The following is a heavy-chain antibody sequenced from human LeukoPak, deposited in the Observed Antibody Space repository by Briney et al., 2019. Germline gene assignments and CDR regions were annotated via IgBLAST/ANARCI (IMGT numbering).Heavy chain of an antibody. CDR2: MNAKRAKR. D-gene: IGHD4-17*01. CDR1: GDTFTNYE. V-gene: IGHV1-8*01. CDR3: ARVHDYGDYDPDY. Sequence: ASVKVSCKASGDTFTNYEINWVRQAPGQGLEWMGWMNAKRAKRGYGQKFRGGVTMTRNTSITTAYMELSSLRPEDTAVYFCARVHDYGDYDPDYWGQATLVTVPS. J-gene: IGHJ4*02.